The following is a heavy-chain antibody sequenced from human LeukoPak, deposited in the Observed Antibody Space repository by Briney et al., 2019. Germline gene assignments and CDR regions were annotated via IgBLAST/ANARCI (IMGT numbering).Heavy chain of an antibody. Sequence: GGSLRLSCAASGFTFSSYAMSWVRQAPGKGLEWVAVISYDGSNKYYADSVKGRFTISRDNSKNTLYLQMNSLRAEDAAVYYCARAHGATTLYYFDYWGQGTLVTVSS. CDR2: ISYDGSNK. J-gene: IGHJ4*02. CDR1: GFTFSSYA. CDR3: ARAHGATTLYYFDY. V-gene: IGHV3-30-3*01. D-gene: IGHD4-17*01.